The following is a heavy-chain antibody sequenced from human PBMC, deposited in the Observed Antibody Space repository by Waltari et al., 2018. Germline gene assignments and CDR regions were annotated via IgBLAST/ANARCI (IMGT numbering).Heavy chain of an antibody. CDR1: GFNFNIYY. CDR3: ARLGAVCGNSSCPWFFDS. D-gene: IGHD3-16*01. J-gene: IGHJ4*02. V-gene: IGHV3-21*01. Sequence: EVRLVESGGGRVTPGGSLKLSCEASGFNFNIYYMNWVRQAPGEGLEWVSSITSSSDYIYYADSVKGRFTISRDNAKNSVYLHMTSLRAEDTAVYYCARLGAVCGNSSCPWFFDSWGQGTLVTVSS. CDR2: ITSSSDYI.